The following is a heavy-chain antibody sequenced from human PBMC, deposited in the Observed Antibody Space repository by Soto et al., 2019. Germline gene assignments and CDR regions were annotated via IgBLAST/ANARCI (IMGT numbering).Heavy chain of an antibody. J-gene: IGHJ4*02. CDR2: IHHSGTT. D-gene: IGHD4-17*01. CDR1: GASFSDYY. CDR3: TRGPFAQTYGLAY. Sequence: SETLSLTCAVYGASFSDYYWSWIRQSPGKGLEWIGEIHHSGTTNYNPSLKSRVTISVDTSKTQFSLKMNSVTDADTAVYYCTRGPFAQTYGLAYWGQGTLVTVSS. V-gene: IGHV4-34*01.